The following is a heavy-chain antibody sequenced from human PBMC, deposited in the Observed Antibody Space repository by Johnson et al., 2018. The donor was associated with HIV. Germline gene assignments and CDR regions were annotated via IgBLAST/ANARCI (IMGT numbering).Heavy chain of an antibody. CDR2: IKRKTDGGTT. J-gene: IGHJ4*02. Sequence: VQLVESGGGLVKPGGSLRLSCAASGITFNNAWMSWVRQAPGKGLEWVGRIKRKTDGGTTDYAAPVKGRFTISRDDSKNTLYLQMNSLRAEDTAVYYCAKGKNYWGQGTLVTVSS. V-gene: IGHV3-15*01. CDR1: GITFNNAW. CDR3: AKGKNY.